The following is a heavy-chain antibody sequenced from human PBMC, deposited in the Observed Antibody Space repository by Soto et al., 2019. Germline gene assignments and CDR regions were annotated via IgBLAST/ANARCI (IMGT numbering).Heavy chain of an antibody. CDR2: IYYSGST. CDR3: ARGPDTAMVMGYYYYGMDL. V-gene: IGHV4-59*01. Sequence: KTAETLSLTCTVSGGSISSYYWGLIRQPPGKGLEWIGYIYYSGSTNYNPSLKRRVTISVDTYKNQFSLNLSSVSAADTAVYYCARGPDTAMVMGYYYYGMDLWGQGTTVTVSS. D-gene: IGHD5-18*01. CDR1: GGSISSYY. J-gene: IGHJ6*02.